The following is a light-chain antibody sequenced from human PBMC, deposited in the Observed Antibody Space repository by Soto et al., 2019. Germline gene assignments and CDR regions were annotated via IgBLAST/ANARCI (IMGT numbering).Light chain of an antibody. CDR3: SSYTSISLYV. Sequence: TQPASVSGSPGQSITISCTGTSSDVGGFNYVSWYQQHPGKAPKLMIYDVSNRPSGVSNRFSGSKSGNTASLTISGLQAEDEADYYCSSYTSISLYVFGTGTKLTVL. V-gene: IGLV2-14*01. J-gene: IGLJ1*01. CDR1: SSDVGGFNY. CDR2: DVS.